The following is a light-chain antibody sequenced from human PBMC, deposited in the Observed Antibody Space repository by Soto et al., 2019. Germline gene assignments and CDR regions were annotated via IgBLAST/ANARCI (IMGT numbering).Light chain of an antibody. V-gene: IGKV1-39*01. J-gene: IGKJ3*01. Sequence: DIQMTQSPSSLSASVGDRVTITCRASQSISNYLNWYQQKPGKAPKLLIYAASTLLSGVPSRFSGSGSGTDFTLTISSLQPEAFATYYCQQSYSTLAFGPGTKVDVK. CDR2: AAS. CDR1: QSISNY. CDR3: QQSYSTLA.